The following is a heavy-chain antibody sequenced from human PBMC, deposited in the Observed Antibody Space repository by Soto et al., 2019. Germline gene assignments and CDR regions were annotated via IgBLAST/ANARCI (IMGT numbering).Heavy chain of an antibody. D-gene: IGHD3-22*01. J-gene: IGHJ4*02. CDR3: ARYPLAYYYDSSGYSPLDY. V-gene: IGHV1-69*13. CDR2: IIPIFGTA. Sequence: SVKVSCKASGGTFSSYAISWVRQAPGQGLEWMGGIIPIFGTANYAQKFQGRVTITADESTSTAYMELSSLRSEDTAVYYCARYPLAYYYDSSGYSPLDYWGQGTLVTVSS. CDR1: GGTFSSYA.